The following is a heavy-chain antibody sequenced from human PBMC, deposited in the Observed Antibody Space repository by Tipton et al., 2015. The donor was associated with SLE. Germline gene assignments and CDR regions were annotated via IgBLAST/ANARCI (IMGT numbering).Heavy chain of an antibody. V-gene: IGHV4-61*05. CDR2: IYTSGST. Sequence: TLSLTCTVSGGSISSSSFHWGWIRQPPGKGLEWIGYIYTSGSTNYNPSLKSRVTISVDTSKNQFSLKLSSVTAADTAVYYCARDGRSGTVSYGVLVYWGQGTLVTVSS. J-gene: IGHJ4*02. D-gene: IGHD1-26*01. CDR1: GGSISSSSFH. CDR3: ARDGRSGTVSYGVLVY.